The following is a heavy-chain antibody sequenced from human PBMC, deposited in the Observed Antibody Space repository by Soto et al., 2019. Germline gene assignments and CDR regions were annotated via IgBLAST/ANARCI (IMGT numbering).Heavy chain of an antibody. CDR3: ARGSGSFVYGMDV. CDR1: GYSFTTYF. CDR2: INPSTGST. J-gene: IGHJ6*02. V-gene: IGHV1-46*01. D-gene: IGHD3-10*01. Sequence: ASVKVSCKASGYSFTTYFVHWVRQAPGQGLEWMGRINPSTGSTTYPQKFQGRVTMTRDTSTGTVYMEVSSLTSEDTAVFYCARGSGSFVYGMDVWGQGTKVTVSS.